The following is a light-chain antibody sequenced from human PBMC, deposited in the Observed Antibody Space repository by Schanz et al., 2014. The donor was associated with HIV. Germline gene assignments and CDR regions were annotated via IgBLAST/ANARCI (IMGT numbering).Light chain of an antibody. CDR2: GTT. V-gene: IGLV1-40*01. Sequence: QSVLTQPPSASGTPGQRVTISCTGSSSNIGAGYDIHWYQKLPGAAPKLLIYGTTNRPSGVPDRFSGSRSGTSASLAITWLQAEDEADYYCTSYAGSNNVVFGGGTKLTVL. CDR3: TSYAGSNNVV. CDR1: SSNIGAGYD. J-gene: IGLJ2*01.